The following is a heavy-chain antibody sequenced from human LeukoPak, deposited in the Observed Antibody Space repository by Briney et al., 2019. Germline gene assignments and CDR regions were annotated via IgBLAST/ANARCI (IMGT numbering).Heavy chain of an antibody. CDR3: ARDIILRYFDWAPPLDY. Sequence: PGGALRLSCAASGCTFSSYGMHWVRQAPGKGLEGVAVICYDGSNKYYADSVNGRFPISRHNSKNPLYLQMTSLSAEDTPVYYCARDIILRYFDWAPPLDYWGPGTLLTVSS. J-gene: IGHJ4*02. V-gene: IGHV3-33*01. D-gene: IGHD3-9*01. CDR2: ICYDGSNK. CDR1: GCTFSSYG.